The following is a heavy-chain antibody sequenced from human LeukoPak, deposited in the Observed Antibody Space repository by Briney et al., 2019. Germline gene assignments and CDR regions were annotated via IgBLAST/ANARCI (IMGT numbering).Heavy chain of an antibody. CDR3: ARESSSWSNFDY. V-gene: IGHV3-48*03. CDR2: ISSSGSTI. CDR1: GFTFSSYE. J-gene: IGHJ4*02. D-gene: IGHD6-13*01. Sequence: GGSLRLSCAASGFTFSSYEMNWVRQAPGKGLGWVSYISSSGSTIYYADSVKGRFTIPRDNAKNSLYLQMNSLRAEDTAVYYCARESSSWSNFDYWGQGTLVTISS.